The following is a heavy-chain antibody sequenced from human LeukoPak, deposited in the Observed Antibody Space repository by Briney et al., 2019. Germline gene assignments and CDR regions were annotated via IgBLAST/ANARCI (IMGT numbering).Heavy chain of an antibody. V-gene: IGHV3-15*01. D-gene: IGHD4-23*01. CDR3: TTKNSARSLLADYYYYMDV. CDR2: IKSKTDGGTT. Sequence: GGSLRLSCAASGFTFSNAWMSWVRQAPGKGLEWVGRIKSKTDGGTTDYAAPVKGRFTISRDDSKNTLYLQMNSLKTEDTAVYYCTTKNSARSLLADYYYYMDVWGKGTTVTVSS. CDR1: GFTFSNAW. J-gene: IGHJ6*03.